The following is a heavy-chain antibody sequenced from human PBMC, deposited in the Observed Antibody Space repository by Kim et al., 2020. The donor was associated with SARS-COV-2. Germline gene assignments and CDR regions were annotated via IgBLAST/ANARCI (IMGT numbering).Heavy chain of an antibody. J-gene: IGHJ6*02. Sequence: GGSLRLSCAASGFTFSSYAMSWVRQAPGKGLEWVSAISGSGGSTYYADSVKGRFTISRDNSKNTLYLQMNSLRAEDTAVYYCAKELELLLPDYYYGMDVWGQGTTVTVSS. V-gene: IGHV3-23*01. CDR3: AKELELLLPDYYYGMDV. CDR2: ISGSGGST. D-gene: IGHD1-7*01. CDR1: GFTFSSYA.